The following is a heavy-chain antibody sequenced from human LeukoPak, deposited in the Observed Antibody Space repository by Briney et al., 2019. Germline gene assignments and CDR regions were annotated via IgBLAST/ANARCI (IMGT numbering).Heavy chain of an antibody. CDR1: GGSVSSGSYY. J-gene: IGHJ4*02. D-gene: IGHD3-16*01. Sequence: SETLSLTCTVSGGSVSSGSYYWSWIRQPPGTGLEWIRYIYYSGSTNYNPSLKSRVTISVDTSKNQFSLKLSSVTAADTAVYYCAREGPMGDIDYWGQGTLATVSS. V-gene: IGHV4-61*01. CDR2: IYYSGST. CDR3: AREGPMGDIDY.